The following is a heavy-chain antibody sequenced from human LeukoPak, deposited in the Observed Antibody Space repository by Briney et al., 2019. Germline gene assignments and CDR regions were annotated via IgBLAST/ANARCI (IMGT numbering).Heavy chain of an antibody. CDR3: AKDPGPVLTGIDY. CDR2: ISGSGDSGSGDIT. CDR1: GFTFSSYA. Sequence: GGSLRLSCAASGFTFSSYAMSWVRQAPGKGLEWVSAISGSGDSGSGDITYYADSVKGRFSISRDNSKNTLYLQMNSLRAEDTAVYYCAKDPGPVLTGIDYWGQGTLVTVSS. J-gene: IGHJ4*02. D-gene: IGHD1-14*01. V-gene: IGHV3-23*01.